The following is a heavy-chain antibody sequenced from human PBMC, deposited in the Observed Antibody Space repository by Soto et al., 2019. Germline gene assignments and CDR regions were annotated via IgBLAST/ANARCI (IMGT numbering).Heavy chain of an antibody. D-gene: IGHD1-20*01. Sequence: QVHLQESGPGLVRPSETLSLTCTVSGVSLKTYYWSWIRLPPGGGLEWIGYIFSSGSPNYNPSLRSRGTMSVETSNNQFSLKMSSVTAADTAVYYCARVAGISYYNHMDVWGKGTTVTVSS. CDR3: ARVAGISYYNHMDV. CDR1: GVSLKTYY. CDR2: IFSSGSP. V-gene: IGHV4-59*01. J-gene: IGHJ6*03.